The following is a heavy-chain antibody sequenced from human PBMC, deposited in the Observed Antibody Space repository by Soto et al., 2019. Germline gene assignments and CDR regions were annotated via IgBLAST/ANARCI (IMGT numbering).Heavy chain of an antibody. CDR3: ARDYVTMVRGVNSYYYYGMDV. V-gene: IGHV1-18*01. Sequence: GASVKVSCKASGYTFTSYGISWVRQAPGQGLEWMGWVSAYNGNTNYAQKLQGRVTTTTDTSTSTAYMELRSLRSDDTAVYYCARDYVTMVRGVNSYYYYGMDVWGQGTTVTVSS. CDR1: GYTFTSYG. D-gene: IGHD3-10*01. CDR2: VSAYNGNT. J-gene: IGHJ6*02.